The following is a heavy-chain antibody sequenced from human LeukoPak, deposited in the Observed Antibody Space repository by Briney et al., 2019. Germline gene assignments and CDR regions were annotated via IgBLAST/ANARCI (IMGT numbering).Heavy chain of an antibody. CDR2: IRYDGSNE. J-gene: IGHJ5*02. D-gene: IGHD2-2*01. CDR1: GFTFSSYG. CDR3: ARRVDWFDP. V-gene: IGHV3-30*02. Sequence: GGSLRLSCAASGFTFSSYGMHWVRQAPGKGLEWVSFIRYDGSNEYYADSVRGRFTISRDNSKNTLYLQMNSLRAEDTAVYYCARRVDWFDPWGQGTLVTVSS.